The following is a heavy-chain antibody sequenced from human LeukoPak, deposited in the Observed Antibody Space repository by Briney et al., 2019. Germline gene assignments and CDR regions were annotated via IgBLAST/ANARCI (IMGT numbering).Heavy chain of an antibody. D-gene: IGHD3-3*01. CDR3: AKDLRYYDFWSGLADY. J-gene: IGHJ4*02. V-gene: IGHV3-23*01. Sequence: GGSLRLSCVASGFTFSSYAMSWVRPAPGEGLGWVSAISGGGGSTYYADSVKGRFTISRDNSKNTLYLQMNSLRAEDTAVYYCAKDLRYYDFWSGLADYWGQGTLVTVSS. CDR1: GFTFSSYA. CDR2: ISGGGGST.